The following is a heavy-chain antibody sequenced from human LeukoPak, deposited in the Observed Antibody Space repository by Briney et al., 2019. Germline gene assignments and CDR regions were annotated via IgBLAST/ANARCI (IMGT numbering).Heavy chain of an antibody. CDR2: IGHSGST. CDR3: ARGGDYKNWFDP. V-gene: IGHV4-34*01. Sequence: SETLSLTCAVYGGSFSGYYWSWIRQPPGKGLEWIGEIGHSGSTNYNPSLKSRVTISVDRSKNQFSLKLSSVTAADTAVYYCARGGDYKNWFDPWGQGTLVTVSS. D-gene: IGHD4-11*01. CDR1: GGSFSGYY. J-gene: IGHJ5*02.